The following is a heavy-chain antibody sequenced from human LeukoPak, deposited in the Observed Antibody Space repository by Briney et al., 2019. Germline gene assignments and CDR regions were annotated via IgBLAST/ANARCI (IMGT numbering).Heavy chain of an antibody. J-gene: IGHJ6*04. D-gene: IGHD2-8*01. V-gene: IGHV1-69*06. Sequence: SVKVSCEASGGTFSDYALNWVRQAPGQGLEWMGVFIPVLGTANSTQNFQDRVSITADISTHTVYMELSSLKSEDTAVYFCAGIPVFGVVLHQEPVWGKGTTVTVSS. CDR1: GGTFSDYA. CDR2: FIPVLGTA. CDR3: AGIPVFGVVLHQEPV.